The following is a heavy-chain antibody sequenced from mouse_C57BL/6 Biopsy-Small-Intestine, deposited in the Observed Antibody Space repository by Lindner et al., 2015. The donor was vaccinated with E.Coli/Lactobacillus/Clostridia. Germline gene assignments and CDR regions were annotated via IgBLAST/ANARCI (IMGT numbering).Heavy chain of an antibody. CDR1: GNTYTGFA. V-gene: IGHV1S136*01. CDR2: INTVNAKT. D-gene: IGHD6-2*01. J-gene: IGHJ1*01. CDR3: AREAPLKYGSSSNTVHYYYGLDA. Sequence: SVKVSCKASGNTYTGFAVHWVRQAPGQRLEWMGWINTVNAKTEYSQKFQGRVTISWDTSASTAYMELSSLRSEDTAVYYCAREAPLKYGSSSNTVHYYYGLDAWGQGTTVIVSS.